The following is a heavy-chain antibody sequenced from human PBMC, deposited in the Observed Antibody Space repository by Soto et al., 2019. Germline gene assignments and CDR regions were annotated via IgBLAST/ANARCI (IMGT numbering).Heavy chain of an antibody. V-gene: IGHV3-48*01. Sequence: EVQLVESGGGLVQPGGSLRLSCAASGFTFSSYRMNWVRQAPGKGLEWVSYISSSSSTIYYADSVKGRFTISRDNAKNSLYLQMNSLRAEDTAVYYCARHFFGVVIRYFDYWGQGTLVTVSS. CDR1: GFTFSSYR. CDR2: ISSSSSTI. D-gene: IGHD3-3*01. J-gene: IGHJ4*02. CDR3: ARHFFGVVIRYFDY.